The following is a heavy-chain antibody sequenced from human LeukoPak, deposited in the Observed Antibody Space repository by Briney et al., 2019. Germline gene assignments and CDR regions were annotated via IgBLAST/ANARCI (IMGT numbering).Heavy chain of an antibody. CDR2: IYYSGST. J-gene: IGHJ4*02. D-gene: IGHD3-16*02. CDR3: ARASHLSYDYVWGSYRFFDY. V-gene: IGHV4-59*01. Sequence: SETLSLTCTVSGGSISSYYWSWIRQPPGEGLEWIGYIYYSGSTNYNPSLKSRVTISVDTSKNQFSLKLSSVTAADTAVYYCARASHLSYDYVWGSYRFFDYWGQGTLVTVSS. CDR1: GGSISSYY.